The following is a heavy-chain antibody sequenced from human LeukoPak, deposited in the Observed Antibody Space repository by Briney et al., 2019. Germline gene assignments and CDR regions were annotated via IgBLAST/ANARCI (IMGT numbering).Heavy chain of an antibody. V-gene: IGHV1-18*01. D-gene: IGHD3-22*01. Sequence: ASVKVSCKASGYTFTSYGISWVRQAPGQGLEWMGWISAYNGNTNYAQKLQGRVTMTTDTSTSTAYMELRSLRSDDTAVYYCARDPYYFESAGYYPDWGQGTLVTVSS. CDR1: GYTFTSYG. CDR3: ARDPYYFESAGYYPD. CDR2: ISAYNGNT. J-gene: IGHJ4*02.